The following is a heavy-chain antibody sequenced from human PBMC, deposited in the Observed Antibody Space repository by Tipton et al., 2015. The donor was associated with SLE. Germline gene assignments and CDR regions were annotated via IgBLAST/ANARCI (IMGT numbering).Heavy chain of an antibody. CDR1: GGSISSRDYY. Sequence: TLSLTCTVSGGSISSRDYYWAWIRQPPGKGLEWIGSIYHRGSRYHNPSLKSRVTISVETSKSQFSLKLSSVTAADTAVYYCAGLKWDLTARGWYFGLWGRGTLVTVSS. D-gene: IGHD1-26*01. V-gene: IGHV4-39*07. CDR3: AGLKWDLTARGWYFGL. J-gene: IGHJ2*01. CDR2: IYHRGSR.